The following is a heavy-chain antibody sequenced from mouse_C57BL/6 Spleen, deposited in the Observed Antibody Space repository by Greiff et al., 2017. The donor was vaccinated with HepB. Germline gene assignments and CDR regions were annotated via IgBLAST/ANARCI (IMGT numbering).Heavy chain of an antibody. J-gene: IGHJ2*01. CDR2: IDPETGGT. Sequence: VHLVESGAELVRPGASVTLSCKASGYTFTDYEMHWVKQTPVHGLEWIGAIDPETGGTAYNQKFKGKAILTADKSSSTAYMELRSLTSEDSAVYYCTRALYDGYYGWGQGTTLTVSS. D-gene: IGHD2-3*01. CDR1: GYTFTDYE. V-gene: IGHV1-15*01. CDR3: TRALYDGYYG.